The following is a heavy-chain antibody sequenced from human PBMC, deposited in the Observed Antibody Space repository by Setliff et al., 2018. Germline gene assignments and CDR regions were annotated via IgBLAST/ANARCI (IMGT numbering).Heavy chain of an antibody. CDR3: ARSPHDFWSGRVFFGY. J-gene: IGHJ4*01. Sequence: GGSLRLSCAASGFSFSSYAMSWVRQAPGKGLEWVSSIIGSGISTYYADSEQGRFTISRDNPKNTLHLQMNGLRVEDTAIYYCARSPHDFWSGRVFFGYWGQGMLVTVSS. V-gene: IGHV3-23*01. CDR1: GFSFSSYA. CDR2: IIGSGIST. D-gene: IGHD3-3*01.